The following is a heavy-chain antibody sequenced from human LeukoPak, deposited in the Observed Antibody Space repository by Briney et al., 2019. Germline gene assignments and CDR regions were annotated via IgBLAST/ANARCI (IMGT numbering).Heavy chain of an antibody. V-gene: IGHV1-18*04. CDR2: ISGYNGNT. D-gene: IGHD2-2*01. J-gene: IGHJ6*03. CDR1: GYTFTGYY. CDR3: ARERGLRYCSSTHIYYYYMDV. Sequence: GASVKVSCKASGYTFTGYYMHWVRQAPGQGLEWMGWISGYNGNTNYAQKFQGRVTMTTDTSTSTAYMELRSLRSDDTGVYYCARERGLRYCSSTHIYYYYMDVWGKGTTVTISS.